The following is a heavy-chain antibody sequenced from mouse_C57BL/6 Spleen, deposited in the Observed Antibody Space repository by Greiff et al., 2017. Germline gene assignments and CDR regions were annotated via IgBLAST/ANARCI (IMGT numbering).Heavy chain of an antibody. Sequence: QVQLQQPGAELVKPGASVKLSCKASGYTFTTYRMHWVKQRPGQGLEWIGMIHPNSGSTNYNEKFKSKATLTVDKSSSTAYMQLSSLTSEDSAVYYCARSGPWYFDVWGKGTTVTVSS. CDR1: GYTFTTYR. CDR3: ARSGPWYFDV. J-gene: IGHJ1*03. V-gene: IGHV1-64*01. CDR2: IHPNSGST. D-gene: IGHD3-1*01.